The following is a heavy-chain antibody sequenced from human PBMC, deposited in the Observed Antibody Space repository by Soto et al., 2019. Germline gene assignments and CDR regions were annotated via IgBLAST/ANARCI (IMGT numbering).Heavy chain of an antibody. Sequence: QVQLQESGPGLVKPSQTLSLTCTVSGGSISSGDYYWSWIRQPPGKGLEWIGYIYYSGSTYYNPSRKSRVTIAVDTSKTQFSLKLSSVTAADTAVYYCAREGEATTTRYFDYWGQGTLVTVSS. D-gene: IGHD5-12*01. V-gene: IGHV4-30-4*01. CDR2: IYYSGST. CDR1: GGSISSGDYY. CDR3: AREGEATTTRYFDY. J-gene: IGHJ4*02.